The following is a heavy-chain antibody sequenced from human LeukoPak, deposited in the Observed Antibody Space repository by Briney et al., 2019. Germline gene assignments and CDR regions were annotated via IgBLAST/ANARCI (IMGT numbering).Heavy chain of an antibody. CDR3: AREGRDGYNFYWYFDL. CDR2: ISSSSDYI. D-gene: IGHD5-24*01. J-gene: IGHJ2*01. V-gene: IGHV3-21*01. CDR1: GFTFNNYI. Sequence: GGSLRLSCAASGFTFNNYIMNWVRQAPGKGLEWVSSISSSSDYIYYADSVKGRFTISRDNAKNSLSLQMNSLRAEDTAVYYCAREGRDGYNFYWYFDLWGRGTLVTVSS.